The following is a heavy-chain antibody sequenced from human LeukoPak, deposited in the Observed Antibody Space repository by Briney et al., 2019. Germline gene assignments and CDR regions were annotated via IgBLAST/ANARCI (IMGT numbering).Heavy chain of an antibody. J-gene: IGHJ4*02. CDR3: ARDKDVGPTILVY. CDR2: IKQDGSGK. Sequence: GETLRLSCAASGFAFSSYGMSWVRQAPGKGLEWVANIKQDGSGKYYVDSVKGRFTISRDNAKNSLYLQMNSLRAEDTAVYYCARDKDVGPTILVYWGQGTLVTVSS. D-gene: IGHD1-26*01. V-gene: IGHV3-7*01. CDR1: GFAFSSYG.